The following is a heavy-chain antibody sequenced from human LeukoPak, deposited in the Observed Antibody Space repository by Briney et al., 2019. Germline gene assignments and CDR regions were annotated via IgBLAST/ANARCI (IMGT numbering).Heavy chain of an antibody. CDR3: ARDLGVGGFDY. CDR1: GGSISSCY. J-gene: IGHJ4*02. CDR2: MHYSGST. Sequence: PSETLSLTCSVSGGSISSCYWSWIRQPPGKGLEWIGYMHYSGSTNYNPSLKSRVTISLDTSKNQFSLKLSSVTAADTAVYYCARDLGVGGFDYWGQGTLVTVSS. V-gene: IGHV4-59*01. D-gene: IGHD3-10*01.